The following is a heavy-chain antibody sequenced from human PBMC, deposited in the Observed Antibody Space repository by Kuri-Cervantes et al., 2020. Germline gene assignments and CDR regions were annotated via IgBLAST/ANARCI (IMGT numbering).Heavy chain of an antibody. CDR2: IKQDGSEK. J-gene: IGHJ5*02. Sequence: GGSLRLSCAASGFTFSSYWMSWVRQAPGKGLEWVANIKQDGSEKYYVDSVKGRFTISRDNAKNSLYLQMNSLRAEDTAVYYCARDHGSGISDWFDPWGQGTLVTVSS. CDR1: GFTFSSYW. V-gene: IGHV3-7*04. CDR3: ARDHGSGISDWFDP. D-gene: IGHD3-10*01.